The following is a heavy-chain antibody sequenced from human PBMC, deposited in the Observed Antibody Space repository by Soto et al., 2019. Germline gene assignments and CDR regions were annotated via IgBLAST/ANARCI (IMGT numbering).Heavy chain of an antibody. D-gene: IGHD1-26*01. V-gene: IGHV3-21*01. CDR2: ISATSTYI. CDR1: GFTFSTYC. Sequence: GGSLRLSCAASGFTFSTYCMNWVRQAPGKGPEWVSSISATSTYIYYADSVKGRFSISRDNAKNSLYLQINSLRAEDTAVYYCVRDFSRIVGATADAFDVWGQGTMVTVS. J-gene: IGHJ3*01. CDR3: VRDFSRIVGATADAFDV.